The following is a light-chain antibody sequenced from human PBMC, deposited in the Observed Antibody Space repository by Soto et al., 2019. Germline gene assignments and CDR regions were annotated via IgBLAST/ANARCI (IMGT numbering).Light chain of an antibody. J-gene: IGKJ1*01. CDR3: QQYNSYST. Sequence: IQMTHSPSTLSASVLYRVTITFRASQSISSWLAWYQQKPGKAPKLLIYDASSLESGVPSRFSGSGSGTEFTLTISSLQPDDFATYYCQQYNSYSTFGQGTKVDI. CDR2: DAS. CDR1: QSISSW. V-gene: IGKV1-5*01.